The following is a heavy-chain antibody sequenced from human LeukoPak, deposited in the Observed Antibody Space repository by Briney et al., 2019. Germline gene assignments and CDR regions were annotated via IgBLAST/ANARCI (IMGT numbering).Heavy chain of an antibody. J-gene: IGHJ4*02. V-gene: IGHV3-21*01. CDR2: ISSSSSYI. Sequence: GGSLRLSCAASGFTFSSYSMNWVRQAPGKGLEWVSSISSSSSYIYYADSVKGRFTISRDNAKNSLYLQMNSLRAEDTAVYYCATWGDGCTPIDYWGQGTLVTVSS. CDR3: ATWGDGCTPIDY. CDR1: GFTFSSYS. D-gene: IGHD5-24*01.